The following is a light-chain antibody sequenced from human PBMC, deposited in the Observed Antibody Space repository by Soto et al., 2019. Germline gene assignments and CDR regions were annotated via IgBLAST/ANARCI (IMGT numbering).Light chain of an antibody. J-gene: IGKJ5*01. CDR2: AAS. Sequence: EIVLTQSPGTLSWSPGERATLSCRASQSVSSSYLAWYQQKPGQAPRHLIYAASIRATDIPDRFSGSGSGTDFTLTISRLEPEDFAVFYCQQYGSSSITFGQGTRLEIK. V-gene: IGKV3-20*01. CDR1: QSVSSSY. CDR3: QQYGSSSIT.